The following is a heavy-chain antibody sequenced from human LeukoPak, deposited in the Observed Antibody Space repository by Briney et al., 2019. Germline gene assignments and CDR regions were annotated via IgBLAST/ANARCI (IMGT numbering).Heavy chain of an antibody. CDR2: ISGSGGST. V-gene: IGHV3-23*01. CDR3: AKDQGDAFDI. J-gene: IGHJ3*02. CDR1: GFTFNNYG. Sequence: GGSLRLSCAASGFTFNNYGMHWVRQAPGKGLEWVSAISGSGGSTYYADSVKGRFTISRDNSKNTLYLQMNSLRAEDTAVYYCAKDQGDAFDIWGQGTMVTVSS.